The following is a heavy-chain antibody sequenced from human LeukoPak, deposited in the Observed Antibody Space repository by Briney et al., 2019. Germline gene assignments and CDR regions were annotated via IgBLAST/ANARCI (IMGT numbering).Heavy chain of an antibody. J-gene: IGHJ3*01. CDR2: VKMDVSAT. CDR1: GFTFSSHL. V-gene: IGHV3-74*01. CDR3: ARDRDCSRTSCFNAFDV. D-gene: IGHD2-2*01. Sequence: PAGSLRLSCAASGFTFSSHLMHWVRQGQGTGLVWVSSVKMDVSATNYADSVKGRLTISRDNSKNALYLKMTSLRLEDTAVYYCARDRDCSRTSCFNAFDVWGQGTMAIVSS.